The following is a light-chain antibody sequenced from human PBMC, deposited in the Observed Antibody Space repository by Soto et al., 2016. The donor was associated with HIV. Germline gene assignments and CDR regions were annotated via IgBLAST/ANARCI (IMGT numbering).Light chain of an antibody. CDR2: KAC. CDR3: QQYNTVPWT. Sequence: DNQMTQSPSTLSASVRDRVTITCRASQSISSWLAWYQQKRGKAPKVLIFKACSLESGVPSSFSGTGSGTEFTLTISSLQPDDFGTYYCQQYNTVPWTFGQGTKLEMK. J-gene: IGKJ1*01. V-gene: IGKV1-5*03. CDR1: QSISSW.